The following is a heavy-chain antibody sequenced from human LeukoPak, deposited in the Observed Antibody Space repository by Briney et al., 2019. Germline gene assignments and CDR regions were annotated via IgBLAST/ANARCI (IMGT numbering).Heavy chain of an antibody. Sequence: SETLSLTCTVSGGSISSYYWSWIRQPAGKGLEWIGRIYTSGSTNYNPSLKSRVTMSVDTSKNQFSLKLSSVTAADTAVYYCARDLAKYDYVWGSYHYTGDYAFDIWGQGTMVTVSS. D-gene: IGHD3-16*02. CDR3: ARDLAKYDYVWGSYHYTGDYAFDI. V-gene: IGHV4-4*07. CDR1: GGSISSYY. CDR2: IYTSGST. J-gene: IGHJ3*02.